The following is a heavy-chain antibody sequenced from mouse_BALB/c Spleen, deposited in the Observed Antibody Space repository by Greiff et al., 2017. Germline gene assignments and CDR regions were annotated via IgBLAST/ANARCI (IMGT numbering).Heavy chain of an antibody. CDR1: GFTFSSYA. CDR3: ARSSYYRYDEGYAMDY. D-gene: IGHD2-14*01. CDR2: ISSGGSYT. J-gene: IGHJ4*01. V-gene: IGHV5-9-4*01. Sequence: EVQGVESGGGLVKPGGSLKLSCAASGFTFSSYAMSWVRQSPEKRLEWVAEISSGGSYTYYPDTVTGRFTISRDNAKNTLYLEMSSLRSEDTAMYYCARSSYYRYDEGYAMDYWGQGTSVTVSS.